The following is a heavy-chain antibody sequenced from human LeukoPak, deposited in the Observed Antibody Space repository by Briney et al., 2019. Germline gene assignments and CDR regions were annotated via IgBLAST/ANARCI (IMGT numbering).Heavy chain of an antibody. CDR2: IYPGDSDT. J-gene: IGHJ4*02. CDR3: ASRYCSGGTCYLN. CDR1: GYDFTTYW. V-gene: IGHV5-51*01. D-gene: IGHD2-15*01. Sequence: GESLKISCKGSGYDFTTYWIAWVRQVPGKGLEWMGIIYPGDSDTKYSPSFQGQVTISADKSISTAYPQWSSLKASDTAMYYCASRYCSGGTCYLNWGQGTLVTVSS.